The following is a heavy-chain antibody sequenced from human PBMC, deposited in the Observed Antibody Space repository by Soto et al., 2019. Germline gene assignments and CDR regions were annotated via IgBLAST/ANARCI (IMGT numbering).Heavy chain of an antibody. CDR2: ISASGDST. V-gene: IGHV3-23*01. J-gene: IGHJ4*02. CDR3: AKGKGEGYCPGGSCSFDN. Sequence: GGSLRLSCEASGFTYSRYAMSWVRQAPGKGLEWVSGISASGDSTNYADSVKGRVTISRDNANNTLYLRMNSLRVEDAAVYYCAKGKGEGYCPGGSCSFDNWGQGTLVTVSS. CDR1: GFTYSRYA. D-gene: IGHD2-15*01.